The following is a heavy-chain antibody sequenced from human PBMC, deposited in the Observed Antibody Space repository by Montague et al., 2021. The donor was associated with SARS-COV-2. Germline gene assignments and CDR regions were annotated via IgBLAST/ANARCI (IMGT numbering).Heavy chain of an antibody. CDR3: ARGWAFDP. CDR1: GGSTASHY. D-gene: IGHD6-19*01. CDR2: VYYNGDT. V-gene: IGHV4-59*08. Sequence: SETLSLTCTVSGGSTASHYWNWICQCPGKRREWMCYVYYNGDTRNNPSPQSRVTISIYTSENQFSVRLNSVAAADTAVYFCARGWAFDPWGQGRLVTVSS. J-gene: IGHJ3*01.